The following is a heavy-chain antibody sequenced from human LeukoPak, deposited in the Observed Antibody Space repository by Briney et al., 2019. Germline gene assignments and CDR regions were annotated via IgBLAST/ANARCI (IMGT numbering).Heavy chain of an antibody. CDR2: INSDGSST. Sequence: PGGSLRLSCAASGFTLSSYWMHWVRQAPGKGLVWVSRINSDGSSTSYADSVKGRFTISRDNAKNTLYLQMNSLRAEDTAVYYCARGEGNYGGYGMDVWGQGTTVTVSS. J-gene: IGHJ6*02. D-gene: IGHD4-23*01. CDR3: ARGEGNYGGYGMDV. V-gene: IGHV3-74*01. CDR1: GFTLSSYW.